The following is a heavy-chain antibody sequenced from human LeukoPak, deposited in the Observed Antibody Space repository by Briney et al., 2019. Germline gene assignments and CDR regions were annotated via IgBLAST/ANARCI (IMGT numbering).Heavy chain of an antibody. CDR3: AINREMSY. V-gene: IGHV3-66*02. CDR1: GFTFSSYA. Sequence: PGGSLRLSCAASGFTFSSYAMSWVRQAPGKGLEWVSVIYSGGSTYYADSVKGRFTISRDNSKNTLYLQMNSLRAEDTAVYYCAINREMSYWGQGTLVTVSS. CDR2: IYSGGST. D-gene: IGHD3-10*01. J-gene: IGHJ4*02.